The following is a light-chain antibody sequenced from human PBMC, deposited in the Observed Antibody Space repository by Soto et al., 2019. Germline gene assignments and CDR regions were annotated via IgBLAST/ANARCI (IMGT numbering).Light chain of an antibody. CDR1: QGIRND. V-gene: IGKV1-6*01. J-gene: IGKJ1*01. CDR3: LQDYNFPWT. Sequence: AIQMTQFPSSLSASVGDRVTITCRASQGIRNDLGWYQQKPGKAPKLLIYAASSLQSGVPSRFSGSASGTDFTLTISSLQPEDFATYYCLQDYNFPWTFGQGTKVEIK. CDR2: AAS.